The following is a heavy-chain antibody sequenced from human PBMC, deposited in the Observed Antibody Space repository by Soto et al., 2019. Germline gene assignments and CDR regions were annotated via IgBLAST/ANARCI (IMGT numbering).Heavy chain of an antibody. D-gene: IGHD6-13*01. J-gene: IGHJ4*02. CDR1: GYTFTSYA. Sequence: ASVKVSCKASGYTFTSYAMHWVRQAPGQRLEWMGWINAGNGNTKYSQKFQGRVTITRDTSASTAYMELSSLRSEDTAVYYCARDEWAAAGFPPFDYWGQGTLVTVSS. CDR3: ARDEWAAAGFPPFDY. V-gene: IGHV1-3*01. CDR2: INAGNGNT.